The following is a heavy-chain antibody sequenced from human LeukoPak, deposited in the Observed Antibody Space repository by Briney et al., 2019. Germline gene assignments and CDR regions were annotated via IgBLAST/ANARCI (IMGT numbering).Heavy chain of an antibody. V-gene: IGHV1-2*02. Sequence: ASVKVSCKASGYTFTGYYMHWVRQAPGQGLEWMGWFNPNSGGTNYAQKFQGRVTMTRDTSISTAYMELSRLRSDDTAVYYCARGVFPTSYFDYWGQGTLVTVSS. CDR3: ARGVFPTSYFDY. J-gene: IGHJ4*02. CDR2: FNPNSGGT. D-gene: IGHD3-10*01. CDR1: GYTFTGYY.